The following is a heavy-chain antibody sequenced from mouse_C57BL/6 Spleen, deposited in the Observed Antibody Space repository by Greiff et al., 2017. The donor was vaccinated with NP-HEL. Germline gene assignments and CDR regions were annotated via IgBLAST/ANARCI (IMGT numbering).Heavy chain of an antibody. CDR1: GYTFTDYE. D-gene: IGHD2-1*01. CDR3: TRDDYGNYFDY. V-gene: IGHV1-15*01. CDR2: IDPETGGT. J-gene: IGHJ2*01. Sequence: QVQLQQSGAELVRPGASVTLSYKASGYTFTDYEMHWVKQTPVHGLEWIGAIDPETGGTAYNQKFKGKAILTADKSSSTAYMELRSLTSEDSAVYYCTRDDYGNYFDYWGQGTTLTVSS.